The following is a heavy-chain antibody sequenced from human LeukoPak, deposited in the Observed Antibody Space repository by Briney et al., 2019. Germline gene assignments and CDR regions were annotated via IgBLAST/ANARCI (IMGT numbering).Heavy chain of an antibody. J-gene: IGHJ4*02. V-gene: IGHV1-69*05. CDR1: GGTLSSYS. CDR2: VIPNFGTA. Sequence: SSVNVSCKASGGTLSSYSISWVRQAPGQGLEWMGGVIPNFGTANYAQKFQGRVTITTAESRSTAYMELSRLRSEDTAVYYCATTADYYDSSGYSYFDYWAQGTLVTVSS. CDR3: ATTADYYDSSGYSYFDY. D-gene: IGHD3-22*01.